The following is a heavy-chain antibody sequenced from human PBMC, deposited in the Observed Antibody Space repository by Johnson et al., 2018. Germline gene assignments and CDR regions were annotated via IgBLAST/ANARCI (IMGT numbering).Heavy chain of an antibody. Sequence: VQLVQSGGGLIQPGGSLRVSCAASGFTVSSNYMSWVRQAPGKGLEWVSVIYSGGSTFYAGSVKGRFTLSRDISKNSLHLQMNSLRAEDTAVYYCARNMGLGAGHDAFDIWGQGTMVTVSS. V-gene: IGHV3-53*01. CDR3: ARNMGLGAGHDAFDI. J-gene: IGHJ3*02. D-gene: IGHD3/OR15-3a*01. CDR2: IYSGGST. CDR1: GFTVSSNY.